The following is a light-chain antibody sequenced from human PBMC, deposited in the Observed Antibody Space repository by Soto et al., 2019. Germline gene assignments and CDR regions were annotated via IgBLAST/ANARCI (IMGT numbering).Light chain of an antibody. J-gene: IGKJ2*01. Sequence: EIVLTQSPATLSLSPGERATLSCRASQSINRHLAWYQQKPGQAPRLLILDASDRATGIPARFSGSGSGTDFTLTISSLEPEDFAVYYCHQYGSSPPYTFGQGTKLEI. CDR3: HQYGSSPPYT. CDR1: QSINRH. CDR2: DAS. V-gene: IGKV3-11*01.